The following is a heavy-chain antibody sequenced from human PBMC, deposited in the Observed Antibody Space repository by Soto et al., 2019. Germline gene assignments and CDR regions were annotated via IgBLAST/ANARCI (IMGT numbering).Heavy chain of an antibody. CDR2: IYYSGST. CDR1: GGSISSGGYY. J-gene: IGHJ6*04. D-gene: IGHD2-2*01. Sequence: SETLSLTCTVSGGSISSGGYYWSWIRQHPGKGLEWIGYIYYSGSTYYNPSLKSRVTISVDTSKTQFSLKLSSVTAADTAVYYCAGAVAVLPAARYCGRDVCGKGTTVTVTT. V-gene: IGHV4-31*03. CDR3: AGAVAVLPAARYCGRDV.